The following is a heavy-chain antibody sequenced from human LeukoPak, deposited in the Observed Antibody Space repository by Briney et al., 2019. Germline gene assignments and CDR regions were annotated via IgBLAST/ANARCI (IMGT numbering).Heavy chain of an antibody. D-gene: IGHD4-17*01. CDR2: VYPADSDT. CDR1: GYNFTSYW. Sequence: GESLKISCKASGYNFTSYWIGWVRQMPGKGLEWMGIVYPADSDTRYSPSFQGQVTISADKSISAAYLQWSSLKASDTAMYYCARHRFRYGDYLPFDYWGQGTLVTVSS. CDR3: ARHRFRYGDYLPFDY. V-gene: IGHV5-51*01. J-gene: IGHJ4*02.